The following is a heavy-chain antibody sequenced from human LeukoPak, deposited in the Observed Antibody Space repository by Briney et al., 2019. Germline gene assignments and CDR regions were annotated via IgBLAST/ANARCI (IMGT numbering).Heavy chain of an antibody. V-gene: IGHV3-30*02. J-gene: IGHJ4*02. CDR2: IRYDGSNK. Sequence: GGSLRLSCAASGFTFSSYGMHWVRQAPGKGLEWVAFIRYDGSNKYYADSVKGRFTISRDNAKNSLYLQMNSLRAEDTAVYYCARFGRSLGKNFDYWGQGTLATVSS. CDR3: ARFGRSLGKNFDY. CDR1: GFTFSSYG. D-gene: IGHD3-10*01.